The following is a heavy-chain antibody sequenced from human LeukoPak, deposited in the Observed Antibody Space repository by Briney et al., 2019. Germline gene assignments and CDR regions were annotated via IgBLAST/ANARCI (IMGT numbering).Heavy chain of an antibody. V-gene: IGHV3-11*04. J-gene: IGHJ4*02. D-gene: IGHD2-15*01. CDR2: ISSSGSTI. Sequence: GGSLRLSCAASGFTFSDYYMSWIRQAPGKGLEWVSYISSSGSTIYYADSVKGRFTVSRDNAKNSLYLQMNSLRAEDTAVYYCARSAVVAAPFDYWGQGTLVTVSS. CDR3: ARSAVVAAPFDY. CDR1: GFTFSDYY.